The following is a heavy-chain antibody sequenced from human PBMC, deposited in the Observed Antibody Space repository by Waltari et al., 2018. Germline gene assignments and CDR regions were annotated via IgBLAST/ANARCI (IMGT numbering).Heavy chain of an antibody. Sequence: QVQLVQSGSELKKPGASVKVSCKASGYTFTSYAMNWVRQAPGQGLEWMGWINTNTGNPTYAQGFTGRFVFSLDTSVSTAYLQISSLKAEDTAVYYCARGRAITIFGVAPYYYYYMDVWGKGTTVTVSS. D-gene: IGHD3-3*01. CDR3: ARGRAITIFGVAPYYYYYMDV. V-gene: IGHV7-4-1*02. CDR2: INTNTGNP. CDR1: GYTFTSYA. J-gene: IGHJ6*03.